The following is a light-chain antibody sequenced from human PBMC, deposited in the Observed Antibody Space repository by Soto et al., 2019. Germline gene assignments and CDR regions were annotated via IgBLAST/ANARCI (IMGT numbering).Light chain of an antibody. V-gene: IGKV3-20*01. CDR3: QHYGSSPGT. CDR2: GVS. CDR1: QGIGDT. J-gene: IGKJ1*01. Sequence: EIVMTQSPATLSVSPGEGAALSCRASQGIGDTLAWYQQKRGQAPRLLMYGVSNRAAGIPDRFTGSWSGTDFTLTISRLEPEDFAVYYCQHYGSSPGTFGQGTKVDIK.